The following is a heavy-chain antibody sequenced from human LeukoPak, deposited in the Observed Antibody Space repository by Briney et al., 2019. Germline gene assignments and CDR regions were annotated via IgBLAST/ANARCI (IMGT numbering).Heavy chain of an antibody. CDR3: AKGSRYDSSGYYFDY. D-gene: IGHD3-22*01. CDR2: IRYDGSNK. Sequence: GGSLRLSCAASGFTFSSYGMHWVRQAPGKGLEWVAFIRYDGSNKYYADSVKGRFTISRDNSKNTLYLQMNSLRAEDTAVYYCAKGSRYDSSGYYFDYWGQGTLVTVSS. J-gene: IGHJ4*02. CDR1: GFTFSSYG. V-gene: IGHV3-30*02.